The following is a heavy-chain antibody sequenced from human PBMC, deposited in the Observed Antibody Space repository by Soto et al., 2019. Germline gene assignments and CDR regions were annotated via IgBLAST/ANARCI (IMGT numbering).Heavy chain of an antibody. CDR2: IYYSGST. J-gene: IGHJ4*02. V-gene: IGHV4-59*08. CDR1: GGSISSYY. D-gene: IGHD3-10*01. Sequence: SETLSLTCTVSGGSISSYYWSWIRQPPGKGLEWIGYIYYSGSTNYNPSLKSRVTISVDTSKNQFSLKLSSVTAADTAVYYCASGGFGELPFDYWGQGTLVTVSS. CDR3: ASGGFGELPFDY.